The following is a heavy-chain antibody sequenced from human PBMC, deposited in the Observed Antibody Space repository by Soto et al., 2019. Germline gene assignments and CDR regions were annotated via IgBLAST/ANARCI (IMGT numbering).Heavy chain of an antibody. D-gene: IGHD5-18*01. J-gene: IGHJ4*02. V-gene: IGHV3-30*04. CDR1: GFTFGSIA. CDR3: AREKGLRLDY. CDR2: TSYDGSNR. Sequence: QVQLVESGGGAVQPGRSLRLSCTASGFTFGSIAMHWVRQAPGRGLEWVALTSYDGSNRYYADSVQGRFTISRDNSRNLLLLQMNSLRVEDTAVYYCAREKGLRLDYWGQGTLVTVSS.